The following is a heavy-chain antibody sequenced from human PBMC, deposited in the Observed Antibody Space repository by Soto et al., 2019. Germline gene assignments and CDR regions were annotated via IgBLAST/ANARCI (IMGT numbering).Heavy chain of an antibody. J-gene: IGHJ4*02. CDR3: ARHLHPTTGYCPSASCYHFDY. CDR1: GGSISSYY. D-gene: IGHD2-2*01. Sequence: SETLSLTCTVSGGSISSYYWSWIRQPAGKGLEWIGRIYTSGSTYYSPSLKSRVTISVDTSKNQFSLKLSSVTAADTAVYYCARHLHPTTGYCPSASCYHFDYWGQGTLVTVSS. V-gene: IGHV4-4*07. CDR2: IYTSGST.